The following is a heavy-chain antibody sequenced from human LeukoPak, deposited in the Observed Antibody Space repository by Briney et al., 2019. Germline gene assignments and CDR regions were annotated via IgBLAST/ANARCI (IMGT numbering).Heavy chain of an antibody. Sequence: PGGSLRLSCAASGFTFSSYSMNWVRQAPGKGLEWVSSISSGSSYIYYADSVKGRFTISRDNAKNSLYLQMNSLRAEDTAVYYCARDRHSGSYPDAFDIWGQGTMVTVSS. CDR1: GFTFSSYS. J-gene: IGHJ3*02. CDR2: ISSGSSYI. CDR3: ARDRHSGSYPDAFDI. D-gene: IGHD1-26*01. V-gene: IGHV3-21*01.